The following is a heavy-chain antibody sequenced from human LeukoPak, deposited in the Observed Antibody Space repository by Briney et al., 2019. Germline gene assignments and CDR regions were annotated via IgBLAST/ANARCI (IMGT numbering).Heavy chain of an antibody. D-gene: IGHD3-3*01. CDR2: INTKSGRT. CDR3: ARADFIDAGPYLIGP. J-gene: IGHJ5*02. CDR1: GYSFTDYY. Sequence: ASVRVSCKTSGYSFTDYYIHWVRQAPGQGLEWMGWINTKSGRTSAARKCQVRVTMTRDPAITTVYMYMAWLTSDDTAIYFCARADFIDAGPYLIGPWGQGTLVTVSS. V-gene: IGHV1-2*02.